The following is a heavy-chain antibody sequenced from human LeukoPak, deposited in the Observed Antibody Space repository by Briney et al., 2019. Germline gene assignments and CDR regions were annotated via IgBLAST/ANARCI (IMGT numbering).Heavy chain of an antibody. V-gene: IGHV3-23*01. CDR2: LSGSGGNT. Sequence: GGSLRLSCAASGFTFSSYAMSWVRQAPGKGLEWASTLSGSGGNTYYADSVKGRVTISRDNSKNTLYLQMNSLRAEDTAVYHCAKGSYYYDSADYFDYWGQGILVTVSS. J-gene: IGHJ4*02. CDR1: GFTFSSYA. D-gene: IGHD3-22*01. CDR3: AKGSYYYDSADYFDY.